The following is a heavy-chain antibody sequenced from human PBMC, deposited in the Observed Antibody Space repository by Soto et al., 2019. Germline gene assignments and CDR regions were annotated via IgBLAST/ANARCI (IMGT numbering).Heavy chain of an antibody. V-gene: IGHV3-23*01. D-gene: IGHD3-22*01. CDR2: ISGSGSAT. J-gene: IGHJ4*02. CDR1: GFTFSNYA. Sequence: PGGSLRLSCAASGFTFSNYAMYWVRQAPGKGLEWVSGISGSGSATYYADSVKGRFTISRDNSKNTLYLQMNSLRAEDTAVYYCAKGSSGYHDTFEYWGQGTLVTVSS. CDR3: AKGSSGYHDTFEY.